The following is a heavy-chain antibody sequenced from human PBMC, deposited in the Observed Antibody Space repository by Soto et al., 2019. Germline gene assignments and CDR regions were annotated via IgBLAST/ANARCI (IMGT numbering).Heavy chain of an antibody. CDR1: GGSFRGSY. J-gene: IGHJ4*02. CDR2: INHSGST. D-gene: IGHD3-10*01. CDR3: ARGVNTAGSCVGPDYFDY. Sequence: QVQLQHWGAGLLTPSETLSITCAVYGGSFRGSYWSWIRQPPGEGLEWIGEINHSGSTNYNPSLNRRVAISVDTSKNQFSLKLSSVRSADTDVYYSARGVNTAGSCVGPDYFDYWGQGNLVTVAS. V-gene: IGHV4-34*01.